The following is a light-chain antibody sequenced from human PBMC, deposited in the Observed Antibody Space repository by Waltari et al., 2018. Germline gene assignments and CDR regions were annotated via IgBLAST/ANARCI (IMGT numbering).Light chain of an antibody. CDR2: DVC. CDR1: SSDVGGYNY. V-gene: IGLV2-23*02. CDR3: CSYSSTDTFI. J-gene: IGLJ2*01. Sequence: QSALTQPGSVSGSPGQSLTISCTGTSSDVGGYNYVSWYRQHPGNAPTVIIYDVCKWPSGVSNRFSGSKSGHTASLTISGLQDEDEADYYCCSYSSTDTFIFGGGTKVTVL.